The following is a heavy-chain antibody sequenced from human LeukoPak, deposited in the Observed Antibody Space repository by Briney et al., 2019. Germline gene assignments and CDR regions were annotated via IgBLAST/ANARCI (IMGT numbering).Heavy chain of an antibody. J-gene: IGHJ3*02. CDR3: TKRLSLRFDAFDI. D-gene: IGHD3-3*01. Sequence: GSLRLSCAASGFTLSDFAMTWVRQAPGKGLEWVSSVSDIGPNTYYAASVKGRFTISRDTYKNTLYLQMNSLRAEDTAVYYCTKRLSLRFDAFDIWGPGTMVTVSS. CDR1: GFTLSDFA. V-gene: IGHV3-23*01. CDR2: VSDIGPNT.